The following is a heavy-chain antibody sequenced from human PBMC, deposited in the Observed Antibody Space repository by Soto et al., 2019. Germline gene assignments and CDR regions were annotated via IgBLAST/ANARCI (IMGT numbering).Heavy chain of an antibody. D-gene: IGHD6-13*01. CDR3: ATGWAAAGREDPPRRRWWFDP. Sequence: SVKVSCKVSGYTLTELSMHWVRQAPGKGLEWMGGFDPEDGETIYAQKFQGRATMTEDTSTDTAYMELSSLRSEDTAVYYCATGWAAAGREDPPRRRWWFDPWGQGTQVIVSS. CDR2: FDPEDGET. J-gene: IGHJ5*02. CDR1: GYTLTELS. V-gene: IGHV1-24*01.